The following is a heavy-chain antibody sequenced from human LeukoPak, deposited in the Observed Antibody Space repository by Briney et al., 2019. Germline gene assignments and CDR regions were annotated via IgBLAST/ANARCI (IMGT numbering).Heavy chain of an antibody. CDR1: GSTFSVYA. J-gene: IGHJ4*02. D-gene: IGHD4-11*01. CDR2: IRNDGSDK. CDR3: AGTTVTIDGFDY. Sequence: PGGSLRLSCAASGSTFSVYAIHWVRQAPGKGLEWVAFIRNDGSDKYYADSVQGRFTISRDNSKNTLYRQMDSLKTEDTAVYYCAGTTVTIDGFDYWGQGTLVTVSS. V-gene: IGHV3-30*02.